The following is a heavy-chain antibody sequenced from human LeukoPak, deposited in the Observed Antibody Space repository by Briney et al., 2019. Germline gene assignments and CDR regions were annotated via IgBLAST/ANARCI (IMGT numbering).Heavy chain of an antibody. Sequence: GGSLRLSCAASGFTFSNYEMNWVRQAPGKGLEWVSAISGSGGSTYYADSVKGRFTISRDNSKNTLYLQMNSLRAEDTAVYYCAKDFGPLIMITFGGVIGVTDWGQGTLVTVSS. V-gene: IGHV3-23*01. CDR1: GFTFSNYE. CDR3: AKDFGPLIMITFGGVIGVTD. CDR2: ISGSGGST. D-gene: IGHD3-16*01. J-gene: IGHJ4*02.